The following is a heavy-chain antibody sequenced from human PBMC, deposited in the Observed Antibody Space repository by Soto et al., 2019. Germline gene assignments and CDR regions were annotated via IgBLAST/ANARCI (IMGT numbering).Heavy chain of an antibody. V-gene: IGHV4-34*01. J-gene: IGHJ6*03. D-gene: IGHD2-15*01. CDR1: GGSFSGYY. CDR2: INHSGST. CDR3: ARTVVAARADMDV. Sequence: PSETLSLTCAVYGGSFSGYYWSWIRQPPGKGLEWIGEINHSGSTNYNPSLKSRVTISVDTSKNQFSLKLSSVTAADTAVYYCARTVVAARADMDVWGKGTTVTVSS.